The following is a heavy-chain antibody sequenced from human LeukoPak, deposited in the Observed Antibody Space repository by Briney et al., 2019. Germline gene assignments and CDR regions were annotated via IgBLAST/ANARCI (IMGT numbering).Heavy chain of an antibody. D-gene: IGHD5-12*01. V-gene: IGHV4-31*03. Sequence: SETLSLTCTVSGGSISSGGYYWSWIRQHPGKGLEWIGYIYYSGSKYHNPSLKSRVTISVDTSKNQFSLRLSSVTAADTAVYYCARGTDGYDFGYWGQGTLVTVSS. CDR3: ARGTDGYDFGY. J-gene: IGHJ4*02. CDR2: IYYSGSK. CDR1: GGSISSGGYY.